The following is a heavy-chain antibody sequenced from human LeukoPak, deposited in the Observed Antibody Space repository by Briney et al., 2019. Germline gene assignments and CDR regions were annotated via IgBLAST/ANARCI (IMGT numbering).Heavy chain of an antibody. V-gene: IGHV3-21*01. J-gene: IGHJ3*02. CDR1: GFTVSSNY. CDR3: ARVVSRAFDI. Sequence: GGSLRLSCAASGFTVSSNYMSWVRQAPGKGLEWVSSIGSSSSFMYSADSVKGRFTISRDNAKNSLYLQMNSLRAEDTAVYYCARVVSRAFDIWGQGTMVTVSS. CDR2: IGSSSSFM.